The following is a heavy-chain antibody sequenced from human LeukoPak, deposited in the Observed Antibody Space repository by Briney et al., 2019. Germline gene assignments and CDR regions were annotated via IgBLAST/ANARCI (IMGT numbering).Heavy chain of an antibody. Sequence: SETLSHTCTVSGGSISSYYWSWIRQPPGKGLEWIGYIYYSGSTNYNPSLKSRVTISVDTSKNQFSLKLSSVTAADTAVYYCARDQADFWSGYSYYGMDVWGQGTTVTVSS. CDR3: ARDQADFWSGYSYYGMDV. CDR1: GGSISSYY. V-gene: IGHV4-59*01. D-gene: IGHD3-3*01. CDR2: IYYSGST. J-gene: IGHJ6*02.